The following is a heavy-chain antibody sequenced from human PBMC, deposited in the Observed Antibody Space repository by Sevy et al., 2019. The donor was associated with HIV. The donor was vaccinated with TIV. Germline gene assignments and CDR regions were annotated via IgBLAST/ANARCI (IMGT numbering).Heavy chain of an antibody. Sequence: GGSLRLSCAASGLILSSHWMTWVRQAPGKGLEWVANINQDGSDKKYVDSVKGRFTISRDNAKNSLSLQMNSLGVEDTAMYYCATDYSWGQGTLVTVSS. J-gene: IGHJ4*02. V-gene: IGHV3-7*01. CDR2: INQDGSDK. D-gene: IGHD3-3*01. CDR1: GLILSSHW. CDR3: ATDYS.